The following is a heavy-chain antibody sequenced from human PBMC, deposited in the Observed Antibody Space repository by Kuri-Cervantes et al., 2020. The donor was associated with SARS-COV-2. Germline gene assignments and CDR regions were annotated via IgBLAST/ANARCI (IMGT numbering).Heavy chain of an antibody. Sequence: LSLTCAASGFTFSSYAMSWVRRAPGKGLEWVSGISVRGGSTYYADSVKGRFTISRDNSKNAMYLQMNSLRAEDTAVYYCAKERGSGLDYWGQGTLVTVSS. CDR2: ISVRGGST. V-gene: IGHV3-23*01. J-gene: IGHJ4*02. CDR1: GFTFSSYA. CDR3: AKERGSGLDY. D-gene: IGHD6-19*01.